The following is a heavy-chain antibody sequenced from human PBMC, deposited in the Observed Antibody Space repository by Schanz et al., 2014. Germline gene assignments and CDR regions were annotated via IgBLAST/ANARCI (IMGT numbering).Heavy chain of an antibody. CDR2: INGDGSRT. D-gene: IGHD3-10*01. CDR1: GFTFSNYW. CDR3: ARIGGSVFDY. Sequence: EVQLVESGGGLVQPGGSLRLSCAASGFTFSNYWMHWVRQVPGKGLVWVSRINGDGSRTAYADSVKGRFTISRDNAKNTLYLQLNSLRADDTAVYYCARIGGSVFDYWAQGTLVTVSS. V-gene: IGHV3-74*01. J-gene: IGHJ4*02.